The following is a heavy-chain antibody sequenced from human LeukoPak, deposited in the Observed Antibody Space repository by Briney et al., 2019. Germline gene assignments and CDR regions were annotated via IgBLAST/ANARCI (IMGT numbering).Heavy chain of an antibody. CDR1: GFTVSSNY. V-gene: IGHV3-66*01. CDR3: ASKDPYDSRAYLLDY. D-gene: IGHD3-22*01. Sequence: GGSLRLSCAASGFTVSSNYMSWVRQAPGKGLEWVSIIYSGGSTYYADSVKGRFTISRDSSKNTLYPQMNSLRAEDTAVYYCASKDPYDSRAYLLDYWGQGTLVTVSS. CDR2: IYSGGST. J-gene: IGHJ4*02.